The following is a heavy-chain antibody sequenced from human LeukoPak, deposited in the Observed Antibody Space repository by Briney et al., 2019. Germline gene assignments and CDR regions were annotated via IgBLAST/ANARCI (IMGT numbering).Heavy chain of an antibody. J-gene: IGHJ5*02. CDR1: GFTFSSYA. CDR3: AKDLFPGGVKYPNSYCSSTSCYRNWFDP. V-gene: IGHV3-23*01. Sequence: GGSLRLSCAASGFTFSSYAMSWVRQAPGKGLEWVSAISGSGGSTYYADSVKGRFTISRDNSKNTLYLQMNSLRAEDTAVYYCAKDLFPGGVKYPNSYCSSTSCYRNWFDPWGQGTLVTVSS. CDR2: ISGSGGST. D-gene: IGHD2-2*01.